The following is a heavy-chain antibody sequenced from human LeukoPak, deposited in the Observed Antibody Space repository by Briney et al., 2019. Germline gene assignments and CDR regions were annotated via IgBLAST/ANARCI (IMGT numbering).Heavy chain of an antibody. CDR2: IWYDGSNK. CDR1: GFTFSSYG. J-gene: IGHJ6*02. V-gene: IGHV3-33*01. D-gene: IGHD4-17*01. Sequence: GRSLRLSCAASGFTFSSYGMHWVRQAPGKGLEWVAVIWYDGSNKYYADSVKGRFTISRDNSKNTLYLQMNSLRAEDTAVYYCARDYGDYPLRHYYGMDVCGQGTTVTVSS. CDR3: ARDYGDYPLRHYYGMDV.